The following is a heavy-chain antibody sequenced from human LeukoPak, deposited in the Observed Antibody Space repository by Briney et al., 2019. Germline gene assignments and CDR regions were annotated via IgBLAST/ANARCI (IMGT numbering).Heavy chain of an antibody. V-gene: IGHV3-30-3*01. CDR1: GFTFSSYP. CDR2: VSFDGSNR. Sequence: PGGSLRLSCAASGFTFSSYPMHWVRQAPGKGLEWVADVSFDGSNRHYADSVKGRFTISRDNSKNTLSLQMDNLRAEDTAVYYCAREDLYCVGDCYPFFDYWGQGTLVTVSS. CDR3: AREDLYCVGDCYPFFDY. D-gene: IGHD2-21*02. J-gene: IGHJ4*02.